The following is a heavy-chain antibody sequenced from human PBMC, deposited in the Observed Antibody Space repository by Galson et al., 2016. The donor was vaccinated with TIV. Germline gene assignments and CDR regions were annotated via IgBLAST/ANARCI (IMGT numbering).Heavy chain of an antibody. J-gene: IGHJ3*02. CDR1: GFTFGHYA. Sequence: SLRLSCAASGFTFGHYAVNWFRQAPGKGLEWVGFITSKTYDATTEYAASVKGRFTISRDDSRNIAYLQMNSLKTEDTAVYYCTRTAMGSTRNAFDIWGQGTVVTVS. D-gene: IGHD1-1*01. V-gene: IGHV3-49*03. CDR3: TRTAMGSTRNAFDI. CDR2: ITSKTYDATT.